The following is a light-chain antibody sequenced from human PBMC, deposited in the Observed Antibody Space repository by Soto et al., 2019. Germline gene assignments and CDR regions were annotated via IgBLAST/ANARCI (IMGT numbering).Light chain of an antibody. CDR3: QKHNTVPLT. J-gene: IGKJ3*01. CDR2: AAS. V-gene: IGKV1-27*01. Sequence: DVQMTQSPSSLSASVGDRVTITCRASHDISNYVAWLQQKPGKAPKLLIYAASTLQPGVPSRFSGGGSGVDFTLTISSLQPEDVATYYCQKHNTVPLTFGPETKVDIK. CDR1: HDISNY.